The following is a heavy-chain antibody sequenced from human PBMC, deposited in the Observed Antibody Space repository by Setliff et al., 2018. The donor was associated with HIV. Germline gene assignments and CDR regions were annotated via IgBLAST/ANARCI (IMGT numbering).Heavy chain of an antibody. CDR1: ADTFSSYA. J-gene: IGHJ3*02. Sequence: SVKVSCKASADTFSSYAISWVRQAPGQGLEWMGGIIPIFGTANYAQKFQGRVTITRDTSASTAYVEMSSLRSEDTALYYCAREGQWLDMGDAFDIWGQGTMVTVSS. CDR2: IIPIFGTA. V-gene: IGHV1-69*05. D-gene: IGHD6-19*01. CDR3: AREGQWLDMGDAFDI.